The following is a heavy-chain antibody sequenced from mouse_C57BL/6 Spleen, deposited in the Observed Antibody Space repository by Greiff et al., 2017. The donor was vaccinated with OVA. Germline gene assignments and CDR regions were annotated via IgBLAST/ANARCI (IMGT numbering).Heavy chain of an antibody. D-gene: IGHD2-5*01. CDR1: GYTFTSYW. J-gene: IGHJ2*01. Sequence: QVQLKQPGAELVRPGSSVKLSCKASGYTFTSYWMHWVKQRPIQGLEWIGNIDPSDSETHYNQKFKDKATLTVDKSSSTAYMQLSSLTSEDSAVYYCARDYSNYGEGFFFDYWGQGTTLTVSS. V-gene: IGHV1-52*01. CDR2: IDPSDSET. CDR3: ARDYSNYGEGFFFDY.